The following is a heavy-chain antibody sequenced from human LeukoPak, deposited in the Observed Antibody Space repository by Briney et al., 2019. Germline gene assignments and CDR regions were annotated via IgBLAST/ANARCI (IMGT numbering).Heavy chain of an antibody. D-gene: IGHD3-22*01. CDR2: IYYSGST. CDR3: ARGQWLPVFDF. J-gene: IGHJ4*02. CDR1: GGSISSSSYY. Sequence: SETLSLTCTVSGGSISSSSYYWSWIRQPPGKGLEWIGYIYYSGSTNYNPSLKSRVTISVDTSKNQFSLKLSSVTAADTAVYYCARGQWLPVFDFWGQGTLVTVSS. V-gene: IGHV4-61*01.